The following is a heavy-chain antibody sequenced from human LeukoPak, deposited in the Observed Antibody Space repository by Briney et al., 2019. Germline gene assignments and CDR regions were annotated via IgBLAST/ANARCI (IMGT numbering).Heavy chain of an antibody. Sequence: GGSLRLSCAASGFTFRSYAISWVRQSPGKGLEWVSDISSGGTTIFYADSVKGRFTISRDNAKNSLYLQMNSLRDEDTAIYYCTRGLVVWGQGALVTVSS. CDR1: GFTFRSYA. V-gene: IGHV3-48*02. D-gene: IGHD2-2*01. CDR2: ISSGGTTI. CDR3: TRGLVV. J-gene: IGHJ4*02.